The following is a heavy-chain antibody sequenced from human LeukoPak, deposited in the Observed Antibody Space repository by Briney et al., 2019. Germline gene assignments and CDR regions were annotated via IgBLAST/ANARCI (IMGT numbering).Heavy chain of an antibody. Sequence: ASVKVSCKASGYTFTGYYMHWVRQAPGQGLEWMGWINPNSGGTNYAQKFQGGVTMTRDTSISTAYMELSRLKFDDTAVYYCARVSTSGYRDWLDPWGQGTLVTVSS. CDR1: GYTFTGYY. V-gene: IGHV1-2*02. CDR2: INPNSGGT. CDR3: ARVSTSGYRDWLDP. D-gene: IGHD3-9*01. J-gene: IGHJ5*02.